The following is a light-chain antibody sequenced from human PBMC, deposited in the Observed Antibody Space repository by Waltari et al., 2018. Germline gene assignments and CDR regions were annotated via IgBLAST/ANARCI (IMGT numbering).Light chain of an antibody. CDR3: QAWDTSTGVV. J-gene: IGLJ2*01. CDR1: NLQYKY. CDR2: GDI. V-gene: IGLV3-1*01. Sequence: YEMTQPPSVSVSPGQTASITCSGDNLQYKYVYWYQHKPGKSPLLILYGDIERPSGSPERFSCSNSGNTATRTISETQAMDEADYYCQAWDTSTGVVFGGGTKLTVL.